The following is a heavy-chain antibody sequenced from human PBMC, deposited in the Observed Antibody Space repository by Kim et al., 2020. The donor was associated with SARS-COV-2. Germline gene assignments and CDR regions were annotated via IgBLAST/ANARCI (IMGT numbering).Heavy chain of an antibody. CDR1: GYSFTSYW. Sequence: GESLKISCKGSGYSFTSYWIGWVRQMPGKGLEWMGIIYPGDSDTRYSPSFQGQVTISADKSISTAYLQWSSLKASDTAMYYCARLGLGSSSWHAEYFQHWGQGTLVTVSS. CDR2: IYPGDSDT. J-gene: IGHJ1*01. D-gene: IGHD6-13*01. V-gene: IGHV5-51*01. CDR3: ARLGLGSSSWHAEYFQH.